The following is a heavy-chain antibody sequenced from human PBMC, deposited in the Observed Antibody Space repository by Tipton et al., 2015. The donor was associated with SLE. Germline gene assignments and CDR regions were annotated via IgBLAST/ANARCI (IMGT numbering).Heavy chain of an antibody. CDR3: ARSSSWPYYFDY. V-gene: IGHV4-39*07. J-gene: IGHJ4*02. CDR1: GGSISSSSYY. Sequence: TLSLTCTVSGGSISSSSYYWGWIRQPPGKGLEWIGSIYYSGSTYYNPSLKSRVTISVDTSKNQFSLKLSSVPAADTAVYYCARSSSWPYYFDYWGQGTLVTVSS. D-gene: IGHD6-13*01. CDR2: IYYSGST.